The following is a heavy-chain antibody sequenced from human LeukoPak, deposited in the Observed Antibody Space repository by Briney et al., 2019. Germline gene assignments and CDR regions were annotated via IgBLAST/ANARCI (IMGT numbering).Heavy chain of an antibody. Sequence: GGSLRLSCAASGFTVSSNYMSWVRQAPGKGLEWVSVIYSGGSTYYADSVKGRFTISRDNSKNTLYLQMNSLRAEHTAVYYCARDRTSSSWPYMDVWGKGTTVTVSS. D-gene: IGHD6-6*01. J-gene: IGHJ6*03. CDR2: IYSGGST. V-gene: IGHV3-53*01. CDR1: GFTVSSNY. CDR3: ARDRTSSSWPYMDV.